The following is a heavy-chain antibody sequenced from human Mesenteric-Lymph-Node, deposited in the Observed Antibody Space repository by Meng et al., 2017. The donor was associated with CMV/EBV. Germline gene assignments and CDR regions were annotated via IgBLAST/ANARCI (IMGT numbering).Heavy chain of an antibody. D-gene: IGHD6-6*01. CDR2: VYHTGAT. Sequence: GSLRLSCNISGGSINNLFWSWIRQTPGKGLEWIGNVYHTGATKYNPSLRSRATISIASSRKQFSLHLNSVTAADTAVYYCVRGGASRPDIWGLWGQGTLVTVSS. V-gene: IGHV4-59*01. CDR3: VRGGASRPDIWGL. CDR1: GGSINNLF. J-gene: IGHJ4*02.